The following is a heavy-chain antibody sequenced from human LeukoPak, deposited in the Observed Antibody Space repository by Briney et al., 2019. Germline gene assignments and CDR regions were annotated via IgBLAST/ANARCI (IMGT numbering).Heavy chain of an antibody. V-gene: IGHV3-21*01. Sequence: PGGSLRLSCAASGLTFSGYTMNWVRQAPGKGLEWVSSISSSSSYIYCADSVKGRFTISRDNAKNSLYLQMNSLRAEDTAVYYCARGVGMAAVGRFVNYFDYWGQGTLVTVSS. J-gene: IGHJ4*02. D-gene: IGHD6-13*01. CDR2: ISSSSSYI. CDR3: ARGVGMAAVGRFVNYFDY. CDR1: GLTFSGYT.